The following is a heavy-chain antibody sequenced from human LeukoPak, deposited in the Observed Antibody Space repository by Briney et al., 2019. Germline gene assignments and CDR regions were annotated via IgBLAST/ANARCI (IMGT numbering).Heavy chain of an antibody. CDR3: ARAHVYGDYEGGDAFDI. V-gene: IGHV1-2*02. Sequence: GASVKVSCKASGYTFTGYYMHWVRQAPGQGLEWMGWINPNSGGTNYAQKFQGRVTMTRDTSISTAYMELSRLRSDDTAVYYRARAHVYGDYEGGDAFDIWGQGTMVTVSS. D-gene: IGHD4-17*01. J-gene: IGHJ3*02. CDR2: INPNSGGT. CDR1: GYTFTGYY.